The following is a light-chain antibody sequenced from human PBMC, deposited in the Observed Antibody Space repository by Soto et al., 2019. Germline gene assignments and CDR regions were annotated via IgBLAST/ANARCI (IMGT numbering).Light chain of an antibody. CDR1: QSISTW. CDR2: KAS. J-gene: IGKJ1*01. V-gene: IGKV1-5*03. CDR3: QHYNSL. Sequence: DIQMTQSPATLSASLGDRVTITCRASQSISTWLAWYQQKPGKAPKLLIYKASTLESGVPSRFSGSGSGTEFTLTISSLQPDDFATYYCQHYNSLFGQGTKVEIK.